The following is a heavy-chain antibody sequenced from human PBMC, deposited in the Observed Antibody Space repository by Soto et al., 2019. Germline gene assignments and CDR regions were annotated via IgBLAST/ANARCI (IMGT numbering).Heavy chain of an antibody. D-gene: IGHD3-22*01. J-gene: IGHJ4*02. CDR1: GFTFSSYW. V-gene: IGHV3-74*01. CDR3: AKRAYYYDSSGYFDY. Sequence: GGSLRLSCAASGFTFSSYWMHWVRQAPGKGLVWVSRINSDGSSTSYADSVKGRFTISRDNSKNTLYLQMNSLRAEDTAVYYCAKRAYYYDSSGYFDYWGQGTLVTVSP. CDR2: INSDGSST.